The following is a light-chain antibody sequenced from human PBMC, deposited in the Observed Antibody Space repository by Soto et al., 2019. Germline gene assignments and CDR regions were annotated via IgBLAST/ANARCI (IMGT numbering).Light chain of an antibody. CDR2: GAS. J-gene: IGKJ1*01. CDR3: QQFGTSPWT. V-gene: IGKV3-20*01. CDR1: QSVSSNY. Sequence: EIVLTQSPGTLSLSPGGRATLSCRASQSVSSNYLTWYQQKPGQAPRLLIYGASSRATGIPDRFSGSGSGTDFTLTISRLEPEDFAVYYCQQFGTSPWTFGHGTKVEIK.